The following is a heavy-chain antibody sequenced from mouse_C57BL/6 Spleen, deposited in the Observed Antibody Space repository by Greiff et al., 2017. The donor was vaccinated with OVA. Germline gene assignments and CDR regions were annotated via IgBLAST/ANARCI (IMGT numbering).Heavy chain of an antibody. D-gene: IGHD2-1*01. Sequence: QVQLQQPGAELVRPGSSVKLSCKASGYTFTSYWMDWVKQRPGQGLEWIGNIYPSDSETHYNQKFKDKATLTVDKSSSTAYMQLSSLTSEDSAVYYCARDYYGNYDWYCDVWGTGTTVTVSS. V-gene: IGHV1-61*01. CDR3: ARDYYGNYDWYCDV. CDR1: GYTFTSYW. CDR2: IYPSDSET. J-gene: IGHJ1*03.